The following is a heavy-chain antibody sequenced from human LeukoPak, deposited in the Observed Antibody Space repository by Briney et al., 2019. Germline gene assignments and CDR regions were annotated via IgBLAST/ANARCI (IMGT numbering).Heavy chain of an antibody. CDR2: IYYSGST. CDR1: GGSIRSYY. D-gene: IGHD5-18*01. Sequence: PSETLSLTCTVSGGSIRSYYWSWIRQPPGKGLEWIGYIYYSGSTNYNPSLKSRVTISVDTSKNQFSLKLSSVTAADTAVYYCARGQGYSYGYEWFDPWGQGTLVTVSS. J-gene: IGHJ5*02. CDR3: ARGQGYSYGYEWFDP. V-gene: IGHV4-59*01.